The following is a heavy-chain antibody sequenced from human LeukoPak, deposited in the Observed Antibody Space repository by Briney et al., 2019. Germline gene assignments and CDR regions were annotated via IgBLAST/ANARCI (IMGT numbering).Heavy chain of an antibody. J-gene: IGHJ4*02. CDR3: AKGKMYYYGSGGANCFDY. Sequence: PGRSLRLSCAASGFTFSSYAMHWVRQAPGKGLEWVAVISYDGSNTYYADSVKGRFTISRDNSKNTLYLQMNTVRAHDTAVYTCAKGKMYYYGSGGANCFDYWGQGTLVTVSS. D-gene: IGHD3-10*01. CDR2: ISYDGSNT. CDR1: GFTFSSYA. V-gene: IGHV3-30-3*01.